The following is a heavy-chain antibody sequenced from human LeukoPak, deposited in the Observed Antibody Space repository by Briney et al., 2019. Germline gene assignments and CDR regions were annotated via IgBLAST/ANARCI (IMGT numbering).Heavy chain of an antibody. CDR3: ARVSFGDLGVDY. D-gene: IGHD3-10*01. Sequence: PGGSLRLSCAASGFTFSSYSMNWVRQAPGKGLEWVSSISSNSSYIYYADSVKGRFTISRDNAKNSLYLQMNSLRAEDTAVYYCARVSFGDLGVDYWGQGTLVTVSS. J-gene: IGHJ4*02. CDR1: GFTFSSYS. CDR2: ISSNSSYI. V-gene: IGHV3-21*01.